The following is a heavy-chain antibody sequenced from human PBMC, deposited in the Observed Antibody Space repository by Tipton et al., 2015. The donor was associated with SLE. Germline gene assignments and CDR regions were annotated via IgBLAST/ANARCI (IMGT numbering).Heavy chain of an antibody. CDR3: ARDNGGSSYFYRAFDV. D-gene: IGHD3-16*01. V-gene: IGHV3-9*01. CDR2: ISWNSVTI. CDR1: GFTFESYT. Sequence: SLRLSCAASGFTFESYTMHWVRLTPGQGLEWASGISWNSVTIAYADSVRGRFTVSRDNTKSSMYLQMNSLTPEDTALYFCARDNGGSSYFYRAFDVWGLGSTVTVSS. J-gene: IGHJ6*02.